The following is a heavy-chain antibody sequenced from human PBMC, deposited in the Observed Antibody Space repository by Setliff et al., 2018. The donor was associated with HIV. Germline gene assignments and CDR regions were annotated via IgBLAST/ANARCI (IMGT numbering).Heavy chain of an antibody. CDR1: GGSISSYY. D-gene: IGHD3-10*01. CDR3: ASGKGLLCFGVNWEDAFYI. J-gene: IGHJ3*02. CDR2: IYTSGST. Sequence: SETLSLTCTVSGGSISSYYWRWSRQPPGKGLAWNGYIYTSGSTNYNPSLKSRVTISVETSKNQFSLKLSSVNAADTAGYYCASGKGLLCFGVNWEDAFYIWGQGTMVTVSS. V-gene: IGHV4-4*08.